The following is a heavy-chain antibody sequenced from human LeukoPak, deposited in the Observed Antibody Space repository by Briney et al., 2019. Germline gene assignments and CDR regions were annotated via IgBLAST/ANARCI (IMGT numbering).Heavy chain of an antibody. CDR1: RFTFSNYA. CDR3: AKETSSGNFVTIDC. V-gene: IGHV3-23*01. D-gene: IGHD1-26*01. J-gene: IGHJ4*02. Sequence: GGSLRLSCAASRFTFSNYAMSWVRQAPGKGLEWVSAITADGGGTNHADSVKGRFTISRDNSKNTLYLQMDSLRAEDTAVYYCAKETSSGNFVTIDCWGQGTLVTVSS. CDR2: ITADGGGT.